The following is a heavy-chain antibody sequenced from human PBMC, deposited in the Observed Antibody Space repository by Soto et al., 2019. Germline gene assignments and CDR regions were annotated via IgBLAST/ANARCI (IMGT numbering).Heavy chain of an antibody. CDR3: ARVLFSPPRESRYCSGGSCPDDY. V-gene: IGHV1-46*01. Sequence: ASVKVSCKASGYTFTSYYMHWVRQAPGQGLEWMGIINPSGGSTSFAQKFQGRVTMTRDTSTSTVYMELSSLRSEDTAVYYCARVLFSPPRESRYCSGGSCPDDYWGQGTLVTVSS. CDR1: GYTFTSYY. J-gene: IGHJ4*02. CDR2: INPSGGST. D-gene: IGHD2-15*01.